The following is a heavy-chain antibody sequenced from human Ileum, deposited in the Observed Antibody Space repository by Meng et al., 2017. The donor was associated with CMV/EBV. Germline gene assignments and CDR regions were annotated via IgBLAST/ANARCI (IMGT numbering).Heavy chain of an antibody. CDR1: CLSLCSGGLD. CDR3: ANRRSVSAFDY. CDR2: IYYDGET. V-gene: IGHV2-5*02. D-gene: IGHD4-11*01. J-gene: IGHJ4*02. Sequence: LSCLSLCSGGLDVGWIRRPPGKALEWLALIYYDGETRYSSSLESRLTVTKDTSKNQVVLTMTNMDPVDTATYYCANRRSVSAFDYWGQGILVTVSS.